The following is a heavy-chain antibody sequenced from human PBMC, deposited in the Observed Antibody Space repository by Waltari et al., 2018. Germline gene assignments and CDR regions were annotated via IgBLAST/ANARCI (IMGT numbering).Heavy chain of an antibody. Sequence: EVQLVESGGGLVQPGGSLRLSCTDSGLLFSFSELTWVRQAPGKGLEWISYISPSGSDIYYADSVKGRFTISRDNAKNSLYLQMDSLSAEDTAVYYCARVAVTGSYYWYFDLWGRGTLLTVSS. V-gene: IGHV3-48*03. J-gene: IGHJ2*01. CDR2: ISPSGSDI. D-gene: IGHD1-26*01. CDR3: ARVAVTGSYYWYFDL. CDR1: GLLFSFSE.